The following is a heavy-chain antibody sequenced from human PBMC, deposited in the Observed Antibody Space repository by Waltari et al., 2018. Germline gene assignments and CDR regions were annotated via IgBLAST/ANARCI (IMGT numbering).Heavy chain of an antibody. J-gene: IGHJ5*02. D-gene: IGHD6-19*01. Sequence: QVQLVQSGAEVRKPGASVRVSCKASGYTFNDYDINWVRQAPGQGLEWMGWMNPNSGNTGYAQKFQGRVTITRNTSINIAYMELSSLRPEDTAVYYCARVRSVAGIFHGWFDPWGQGTLVTVSS. CDR2: MNPNSGNT. CDR3: ARVRSVAGIFHGWFDP. CDR1: GYTFNDYD. V-gene: IGHV1-8*03.